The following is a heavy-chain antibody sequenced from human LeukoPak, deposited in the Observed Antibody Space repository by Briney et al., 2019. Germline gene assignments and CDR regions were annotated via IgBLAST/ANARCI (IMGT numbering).Heavy chain of an antibody. CDR3: AKDFLGATTDYFDY. CDR1: GFSFSSYG. J-gene: IGHJ4*02. CDR2: ISGSGGFT. D-gene: IGHD1-26*01. Sequence: AGGSLRLSCAASGFSFSSYGMSWVRQAPGKGLEWVSTISGSGGFTYYADSVKGRFSISRDNSKSTLYLQMNSLRAEDTAVYYCAKDFLGATTDYFDYWGQGTLVTVSS. V-gene: IGHV3-23*01.